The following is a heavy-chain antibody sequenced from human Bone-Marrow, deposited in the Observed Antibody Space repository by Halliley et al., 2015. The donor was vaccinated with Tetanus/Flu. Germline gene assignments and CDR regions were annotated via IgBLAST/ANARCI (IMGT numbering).Heavy chain of an antibody. V-gene: IGHV3-21*01. Sequence: LEWVSSISSSYNSIYYADSVEGRVTISRDNAEKSLFLQMHSLSAEDTAVYYCVRVTSPGIFDYWGQGTLVTVSS. J-gene: IGHJ4*02. CDR2: ISSSYNSI. CDR3: VRVTSPGIFDY.